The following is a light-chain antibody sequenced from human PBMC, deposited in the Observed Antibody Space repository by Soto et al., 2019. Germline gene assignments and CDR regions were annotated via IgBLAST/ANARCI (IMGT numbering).Light chain of an antibody. CDR1: QSLLNSNVFNY. V-gene: IGKV2-28*01. CDR3: MQTLQTPFT. Sequence: DIVMTQSPLSLPVTPGEPASISCRSSQSLLNSNVFNYLDWYLQKPGQSPQLLIYLGSYRASGVPDRFSGSGSGTDFTLTISRVEAEDVGFYYCMQTLQTPFTFGPGTK. J-gene: IGKJ3*01. CDR2: LGS.